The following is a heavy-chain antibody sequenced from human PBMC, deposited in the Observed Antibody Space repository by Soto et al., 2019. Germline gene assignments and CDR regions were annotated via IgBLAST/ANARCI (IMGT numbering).Heavy chain of an antibody. V-gene: IGHV4-59*08. Sequence: SETLSLTCTVSGGSISSYYWSWIRQPPGKGLEWIGYIYYSGSTNYNPSLKSRVTISVDTSKNQFSLKLSSVTAADTAVYYCARYSFPRWFDPWCQGTLVTVSS. CDR3: ARYSFPRWFDP. CDR1: GGSISSYY. J-gene: IGHJ5*02. CDR2: IYYSGST. D-gene: IGHD6-13*01.